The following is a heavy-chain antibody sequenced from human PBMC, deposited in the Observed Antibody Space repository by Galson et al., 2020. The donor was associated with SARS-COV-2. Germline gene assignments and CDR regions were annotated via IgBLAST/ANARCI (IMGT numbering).Heavy chain of an antibody. J-gene: IGHJ6*02. Sequence: ASVKVSCKVSGYTLTELSMHWVRQAPGKGLEWMGGFDPEDGETLYAQKFQGRATMTEDTSTDTAYMELSSLRSEDTAVYYCATLRVSTGTILHYYYGMDVWGQGTTVTVSS. D-gene: IGHD1-7*01. CDR3: ATLRVSTGTILHYYYGMDV. CDR1: GYTLTELS. CDR2: FDPEDGET. V-gene: IGHV1-24*01.